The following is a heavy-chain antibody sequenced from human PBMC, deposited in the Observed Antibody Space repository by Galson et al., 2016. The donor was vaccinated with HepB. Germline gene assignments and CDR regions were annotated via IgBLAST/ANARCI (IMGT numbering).Heavy chain of an antibody. V-gene: IGHV4-61*08. CDR1: GGSITSYGYY. CDR3: ARDQGGYFDL. CDR2: IYYSGST. Sequence: LTCNVSGGSITSYGYYWSWIRQPPAKGLEWIGYIYYSGSTNYNPSLKSRVTISVDASKNQFSLRLTSVTAADTALYYCARDQGGYFDLWGRGALVTVSS. J-gene: IGHJ2*01.